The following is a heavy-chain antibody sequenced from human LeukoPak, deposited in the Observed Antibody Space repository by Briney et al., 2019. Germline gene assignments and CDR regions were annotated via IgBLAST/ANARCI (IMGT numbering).Heavy chain of an antibody. CDR3: ARLLGGAATYDY. J-gene: IGHJ4*02. CDR1: GFTFGSFW. V-gene: IGHV3-7*01. Sequence: SGGSLRLSCAASGFTFGSFWMSWVRQAPGRGLQWVASMKGDGSLIYYVDSVEGRFTISRDNARNSLYLQMNSLRAEDTAVYYCARLLGGAATYDYWGQGALVTVSS. CDR2: MKGDGSLI. D-gene: IGHD2-15*01.